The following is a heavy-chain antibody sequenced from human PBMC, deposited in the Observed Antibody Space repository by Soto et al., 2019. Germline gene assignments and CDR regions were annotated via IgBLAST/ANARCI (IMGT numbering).Heavy chain of an antibody. CDR2: IIPIFGTA. CDR1: GGTFSSYA. J-gene: IGHJ6*02. CDR3: ARDEGIAAAGSVGGMDV. V-gene: IGHV1-69*06. Sequence: QVQLVQSGAEVKKPGSSVKVSCKASGGTFSSYAISWVRQAPGQGLEWMGGIIPIFGTANYAQKFQGRVTITADKSTSTAYMELSSLRSEDTAVYYCARDEGIAAAGSVGGMDVWGQGTTVTVSS. D-gene: IGHD6-13*01.